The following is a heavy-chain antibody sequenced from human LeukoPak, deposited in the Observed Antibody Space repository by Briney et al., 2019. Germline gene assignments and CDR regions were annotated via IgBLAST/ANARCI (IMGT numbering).Heavy chain of an antibody. CDR1: GYTFTGYY. CDR2: INPNSGGT. V-gene: IGHV1-2*02. J-gene: IGHJ6*03. CDR3: ARNRYLEHYDIPWHSYYYYMDV. Sequence: GASVKVSCKASGYTFTGYYMHWVRQAPGQGLEWMGWINPNSGGTNYAQKFQGRVTMTRDTSISTAYMELSRLRSDDTAVYYCARNRYLEHYDIPWHSYYYYMDVWGKGTTVTISS. D-gene: IGHD3-9*01.